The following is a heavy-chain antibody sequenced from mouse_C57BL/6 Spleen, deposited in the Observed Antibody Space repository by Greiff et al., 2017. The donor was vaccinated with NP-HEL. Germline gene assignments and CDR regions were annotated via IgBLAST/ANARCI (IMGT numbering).Heavy chain of an antibody. Sequence: QVQLKQSGAELARPGASVKLSCKASGYTFTSYGISWVKQRTGQGLEWIGEIYPRSGITNYNEKFKGKATLTADKSSSTAYMVLRSLTSEDSAVCFCAKICDGYYGYFDVWGTGTTVTVSS. J-gene: IGHJ1*03. V-gene: IGHV1-81*01. D-gene: IGHD2-3*01. CDR1: GYTFTSYG. CDR2: IYPRSGIT. CDR3: AKICDGYYGYFDV.